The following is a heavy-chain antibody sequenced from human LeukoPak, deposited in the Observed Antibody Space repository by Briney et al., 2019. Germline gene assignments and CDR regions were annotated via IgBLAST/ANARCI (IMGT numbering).Heavy chain of an antibody. CDR3: ARRPYCSSTSCPHKSYYMDV. J-gene: IGHJ6*03. D-gene: IGHD2-2*01. V-gene: IGHV1-46*01. CDR1: GYTFTSYY. Sequence: GASVKLSCKASGYTFTSYYMHWVRQAPGQGLEWMGIINLSGGSTSYAQKFQGRVTMTRDLSTSTVYMELSSLRSEDTAVYYCARRPYCSSTSCPHKSYYMDVWGKGTTVTVSS. CDR2: INLSGGST.